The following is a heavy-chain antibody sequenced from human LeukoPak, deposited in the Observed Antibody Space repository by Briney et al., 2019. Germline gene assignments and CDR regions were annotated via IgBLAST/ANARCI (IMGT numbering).Heavy chain of an antibody. CDR3: ASGKKAYYHDSSGYYEDY. CDR2: INPSGGST. D-gene: IGHD3-22*01. CDR1: GYTFTSYY. Sequence: ASVKVSCKASGYTFTSYYMHWVRQAPGQGLEWMGIINPSGGSTSYAQKFQGRVTMTRDTSTSTVYMELSSLRSEDTAVYYCASGKKAYYHDSSGYYEDYWGQGTLVTVSS. J-gene: IGHJ4*02. V-gene: IGHV1-46*01.